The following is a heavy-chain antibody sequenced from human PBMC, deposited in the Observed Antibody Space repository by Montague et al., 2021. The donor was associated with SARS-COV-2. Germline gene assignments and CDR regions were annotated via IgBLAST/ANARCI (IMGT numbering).Heavy chain of an antibody. J-gene: IGHJ4*02. CDR3: ARESLHLTGYYNDYFDY. V-gene: IGHV4-61*02. D-gene: IGHD3-9*01. Sequence: TLSLTCTVSGGSISSGSYYWNWIRQPAGKGLGWIGRIYTSGSTNYNPSLKSRVTISVDTSKNQFSLKLSSVTAADTAVYYCARESLHLTGYYNDYFDYWDQGTLVTVSS. CDR2: IYTSGST. CDR1: GGSISSGSYY.